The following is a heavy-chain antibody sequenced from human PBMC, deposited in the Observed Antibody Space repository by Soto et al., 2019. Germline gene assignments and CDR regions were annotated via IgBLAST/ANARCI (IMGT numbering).Heavy chain of an antibody. V-gene: IGHV3-66*01. CDR1: GFTVSSNY. CDR2: IYSGGST. J-gene: IGHJ4*02. Sequence: EVQLLESGGGLVQPGGSLRLSCAASGFTVSSNYMSWVRQAPGKGLEWVSVIYSGGSTYYADSVKGRFTISRDNSKNTLYLQMNSLRAEDTAVYYCARGHFGYYFDYWGQGTLVTVSS. D-gene: IGHD3-16*01. CDR3: ARGHFGYYFDY.